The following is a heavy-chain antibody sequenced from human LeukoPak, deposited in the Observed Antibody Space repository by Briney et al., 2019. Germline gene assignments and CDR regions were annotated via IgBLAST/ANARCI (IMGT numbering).Heavy chain of an antibody. CDR1: GFFFTNYG. V-gene: IGHV3-33*06. J-gene: IGHJ4*02. CDR3: AKDSMYYYDSSGYGTYFDY. CDR2: IWYDGSNK. D-gene: IGHD3-22*01. Sequence: GGSLRLSCAASGFFFTNYGMHWVRKAPGKGLEWVAVIWYDGSNKYYADSVKGRFTISRDNSKNTLYLQMNSLRAEGTAVYYCAKDSMYYYDSSGYGTYFDYWGQGTLLTVSS.